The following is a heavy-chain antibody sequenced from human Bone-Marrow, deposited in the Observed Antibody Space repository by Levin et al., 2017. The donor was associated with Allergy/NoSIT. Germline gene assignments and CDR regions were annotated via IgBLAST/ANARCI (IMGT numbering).Heavy chain of an antibody. CDR3: ARVSPRLRYFDWSNYGGHGMDV. V-gene: IGHV4-34*01. CDR1: GGSFSGYY. CDR2: INHSGST. J-gene: IGHJ6*02. Sequence: KSSETLSLTCAVYGGSFSGYYWSWIRQPPGKGLEWIGEINHSGSTNYNPSLKSRVTISVDTSKNQFSLKLSSVTAADTAVYYCARVSPRLRYFDWSNYGGHGMDVWGQGTTVTVSS. D-gene: IGHD3-9*01.